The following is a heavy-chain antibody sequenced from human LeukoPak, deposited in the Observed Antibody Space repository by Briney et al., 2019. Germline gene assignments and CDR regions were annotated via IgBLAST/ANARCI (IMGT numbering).Heavy chain of an antibody. V-gene: IGHV3-66*01. CDR1: GFTVRSNY. Sequence: GGSLRLSCAASGFTVRSNYMNWVRQAPGKGLEWVSIIHSGGGTYYADSVKGRFTISRDNSKNTLYLQMNSLRAEDTAVYYCARAKTYPLIAAAGLNAFDIWGQGTMVTVSS. J-gene: IGHJ3*02. CDR3: ARAKTYPLIAAAGLNAFDI. CDR2: IHSGGGT. D-gene: IGHD6-13*01.